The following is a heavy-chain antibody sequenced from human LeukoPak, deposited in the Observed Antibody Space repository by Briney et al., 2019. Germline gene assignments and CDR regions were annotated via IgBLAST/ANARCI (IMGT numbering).Heavy chain of an antibody. CDR1: GFTFDDYT. Sequence: GGSLRLSCAASGFTFDDYTMHWVRQAPGKGLEWVSLISWDGGSTYYADSVKGRFTISRDNSKNSLYLQMNSLRTEDTALYYCAKDGTPSWYEEGYQGDWFDPWGQGTLVTVSS. CDR3: AKDGTPSWYEEGYQGDWFDP. J-gene: IGHJ5*02. D-gene: IGHD6-13*01. CDR2: ISWDGGST. V-gene: IGHV3-43*01.